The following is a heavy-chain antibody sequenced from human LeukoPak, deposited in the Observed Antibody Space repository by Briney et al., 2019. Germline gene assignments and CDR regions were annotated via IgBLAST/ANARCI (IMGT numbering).Heavy chain of an antibody. CDR2: TFSTST. V-gene: IGHV4-61*01. CDR1: GDSVTSSPYY. Sequence: PSETLSLTCSVSGDSVTSSPYYWGWIRQPPGKGLEWIGNTFSTSTLYNASLRSRVSIEVDTSRNQFSLKLTSATAADTAICYCARECIRPNP. CDR3: ARECIRPNP. J-gene: IGHJ5*02. D-gene: IGHD3-16*01.